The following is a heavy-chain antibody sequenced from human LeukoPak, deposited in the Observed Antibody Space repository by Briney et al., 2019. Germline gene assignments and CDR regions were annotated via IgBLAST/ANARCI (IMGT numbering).Heavy chain of an antibody. CDR3: ARDSGTGWNY. D-gene: IGHD3/OR15-3a*01. CDR2: IKQDGSDK. V-gene: IGHV3-7*01. J-gene: IGHJ4*02. Sequence: GGSLRLSCAASGFTFSSYWMTWVRQAPGKGLEWVASIKQDGSDKYYVDSVKGRFTITRDNTNNSVYLQINSLRVEDTAVFYCARDSGTGWNYWGQGTLVTVSS. CDR1: GFTFSSYW.